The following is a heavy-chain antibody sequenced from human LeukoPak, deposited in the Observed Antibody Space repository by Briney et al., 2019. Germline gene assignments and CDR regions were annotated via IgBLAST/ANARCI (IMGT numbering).Heavy chain of an antibody. Sequence: SVKVSCKASGGTFSSYAISWVRQAPGQGLEWMGGIIPIFGTANYAQKFQGRVTITADESTSTDYMELSSLGSEETAVYYCARDAVGYSYGPARFDYWGQGTLVTVSS. D-gene: IGHD5-18*01. CDR2: IIPIFGTA. CDR3: ARDAVGYSYGPARFDY. J-gene: IGHJ4*02. V-gene: IGHV1-69*13. CDR1: GGTFSSYA.